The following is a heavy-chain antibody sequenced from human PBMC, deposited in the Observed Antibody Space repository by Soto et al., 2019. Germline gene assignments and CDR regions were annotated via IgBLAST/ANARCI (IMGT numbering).Heavy chain of an antibody. J-gene: IGHJ4*02. Sequence: QVQLVQSGAEVKKPGASVKVSCKASGYTFINYYMRWVRQAPGQGLEWMGKVNPSNDYTTFAQKFQGRVTMTTDTSTGTVYMELGSLRSEDTAVYYCAREGGGSRGYFDYWGQGTLVTVSS. V-gene: IGHV1-46*01. D-gene: IGHD1-26*01. CDR2: VNPSNDYT. CDR1: GYTFINYY. CDR3: AREGGGSRGYFDY.